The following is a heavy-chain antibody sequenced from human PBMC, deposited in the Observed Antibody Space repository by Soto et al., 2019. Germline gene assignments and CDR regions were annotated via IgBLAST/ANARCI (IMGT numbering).Heavy chain of an antibody. J-gene: IGHJ6*02. CDR1: GYTFTNYG. D-gene: IGHD2-2*01. Sequence: QVQLVQSGAEVKKPGASVKVSCKASGYTFTNYGISWVRQAPGQALVWIGWISAYNGNTNYTQQLQDRVIMTTDPTTTTAYRALRGLRPDDAAMYYCAREAVVVPAQAPPDYYYYGMEYLGQRTTVTFSS. V-gene: IGHV1-18*04. CDR2: ISAYNGNT. CDR3: AREAVVVPAQAPPDYYYYGMEY.